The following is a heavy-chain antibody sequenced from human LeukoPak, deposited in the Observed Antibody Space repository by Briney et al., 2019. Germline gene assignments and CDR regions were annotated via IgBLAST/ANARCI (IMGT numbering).Heavy chain of an antibody. Sequence: SETLSLTCTVSGGSISSSSYYWSWIRQPPGKGLAWIGYIYYSGSTNYNPSLKSRVTISVDTSKNQFSLKLSSVTAADTAVYYCARSRSRPADAFDIWGQGTMVTVSS. V-gene: IGHV4-61*01. J-gene: IGHJ3*02. CDR2: IYYSGST. D-gene: IGHD3-10*01. CDR1: GGSISSSSYY. CDR3: ARSRSRPADAFDI.